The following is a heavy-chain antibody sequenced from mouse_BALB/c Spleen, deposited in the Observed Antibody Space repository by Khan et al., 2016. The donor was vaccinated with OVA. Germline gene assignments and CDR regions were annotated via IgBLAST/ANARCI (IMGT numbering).Heavy chain of an antibody. CDR1: GFSLTSYG. Sequence: QIQLVQSGPGLVQPSQSLSITCTVSGFSLTSYGVHWVRQSPGKGLEWLGVIWSGGSTDYNAVFISRLNISKDSSKSQAFFKMDSLQANDTAIYYCARNYDYDEGLAYGGQGTLVTVSA. V-gene: IGHV2-2*02. D-gene: IGHD2-4*01. J-gene: IGHJ3*01. CDR3: ARNYDYDEGLAY. CDR2: IWSGGST.